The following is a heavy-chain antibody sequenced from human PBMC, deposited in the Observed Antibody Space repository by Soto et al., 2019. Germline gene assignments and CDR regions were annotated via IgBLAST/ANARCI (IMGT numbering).Heavy chain of an antibody. D-gene: IGHD5-12*01. CDR1: GFTFSTFA. CDR3: ARDSGSYSGVDRTDLFDY. Sequence: EVQLLESGGGLVQPGRSLRLSCAASGFTFSTFAMSWVRQAPGKGLVWVSTISGGSIRTFYADSVKGRFTIARDDSKNTLYLHINILSPEDTAIYYCARDSGSYSGVDRTDLFDYWGQGALVTVSS. CDR2: ISGGSIRT. V-gene: IGHV3-23*01. J-gene: IGHJ4*02.